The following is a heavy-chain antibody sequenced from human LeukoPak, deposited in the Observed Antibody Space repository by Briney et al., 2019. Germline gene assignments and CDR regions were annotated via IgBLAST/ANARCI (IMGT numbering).Heavy chain of an antibody. V-gene: IGHV3-30*02. J-gene: IGHJ3*02. CDR1: GFTFSSYG. D-gene: IGHD3-3*01. CDR3: AKDWRSGTDAFDI. CDR2: IRYDGSNK. Sequence: GGSLRLSCAASGFTFSSYGMHWVRQAPGKGLEWVAFIRYDGSNKYYADSVKGRFTISRDNSKNTLYLQMNSLRAEDTAVYYCAKDWRSGTDAFDIWGQGTMVTVSS.